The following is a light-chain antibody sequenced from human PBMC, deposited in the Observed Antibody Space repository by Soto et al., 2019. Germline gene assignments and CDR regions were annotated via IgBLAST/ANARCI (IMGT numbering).Light chain of an antibody. CDR2: GAS. J-gene: IGKJ1*01. V-gene: IGKV3-20*01. Sequence: EIVMTQSPATVSVSPGERATLSCMASQSVSSDLAWYHQKPGQAPRLLIYGASSRATGIPDRFRGSGSGTDFILTITRLEPEDFAVYYCQQYGSSRWTFGQGTTGDIK. CDR1: QSVSSD. CDR3: QQYGSSRWT.